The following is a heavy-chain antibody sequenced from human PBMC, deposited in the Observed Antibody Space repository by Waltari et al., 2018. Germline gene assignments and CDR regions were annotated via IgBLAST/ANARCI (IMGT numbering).Heavy chain of an antibody. J-gene: IGHJ5*02. CDR3: TRRYGSGYHFEH. CDR2: IRDRAHNYRT. Sequence: EVLLAESGGMLVQSGGPLRLSCAVSGFSLSHYYRDWIRQTPGKGLEWVGRIRDRAHNYRTEYAASVQGRFTISRDDSDSSLILHMKGLKTDDTAVDFCTRRYGSGYHFEHWGQGTLVTVSS. V-gene: IGHV3-72*01. CDR1: GFSLSHYY. D-gene: IGHD6-25*01.